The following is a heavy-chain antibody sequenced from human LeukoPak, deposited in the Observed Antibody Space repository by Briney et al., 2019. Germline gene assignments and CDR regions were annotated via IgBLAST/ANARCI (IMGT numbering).Heavy chain of an antibody. J-gene: IGHJ3*02. D-gene: IGHD6-13*01. Sequence: SETLSLTCTVSGGSISSSSYYWGWIRQPPGKGLEWIGSIYYSGSTYYNPSRKSRVTISVDTSKNQFSLKLSSVTAADTAVYYCARRNEDLIAAAGSDAFDIWGQGTMVTVSS. CDR2: IYYSGST. V-gene: IGHV4-39*01. CDR3: ARRNEDLIAAAGSDAFDI. CDR1: GGSISSSSYY.